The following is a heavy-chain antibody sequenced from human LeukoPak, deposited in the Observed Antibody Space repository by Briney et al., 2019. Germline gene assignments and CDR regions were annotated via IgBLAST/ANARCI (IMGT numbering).Heavy chain of an antibody. CDR1: GFTFSSYW. V-gene: IGHV3-7*01. J-gene: IGHJ3*02. CDR3: ARGYEGFGDAFDI. Sequence: GGSLRLSCAASGFTFSSYWMSWVRQAPGKGLEWVANIKQDGSEKYYVDSVKGRFTISRDNAKNSLYLQMNSLRAEDTAVYYCARGYEGFGDAFDIWGQETMVTVSS. CDR2: IKQDGSEK. D-gene: IGHD3-16*01.